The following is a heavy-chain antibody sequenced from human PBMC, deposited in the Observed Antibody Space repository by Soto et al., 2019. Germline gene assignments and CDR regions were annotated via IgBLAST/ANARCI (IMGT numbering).Heavy chain of an antibody. J-gene: IGHJ6*02. CDR2: INPFDGSR. Sequence: GASVKVSCKASGYIFTSYYIHWVRQAPGQGLEWMGWINPFDGSRMFAQSFQGRVTMTRDTSTSTAYMELSSLRSEDTAVYYCAGALEDYYYYYGMDVWGQGTTVTVSS. CDR3: AGALEDYYYYYGMDV. D-gene: IGHD1-1*01. CDR1: GYIFTSYY. V-gene: IGHV1-46*01.